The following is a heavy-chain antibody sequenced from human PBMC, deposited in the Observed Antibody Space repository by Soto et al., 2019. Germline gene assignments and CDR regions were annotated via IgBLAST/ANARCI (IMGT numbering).Heavy chain of an antibody. CDR1: GWSFSGYY. V-gene: IGHV4-34*01. CDR3: ARGHSPLRYFDWPFF. D-gene: IGHD3-9*01. CDR2: INHTGSS. J-gene: IGHJ4*02. Sequence: QVQLQQWGAGLLKPSETLSLACAVYGWSFSGYYWSWIRQPPGKGLEWIGEINHTGSSNYNPSLKSRITVSVDTSKNQFSRKLSSVTAADTAVYYCARGHSPLRYFDWPFFWGQGTLVTVSS.